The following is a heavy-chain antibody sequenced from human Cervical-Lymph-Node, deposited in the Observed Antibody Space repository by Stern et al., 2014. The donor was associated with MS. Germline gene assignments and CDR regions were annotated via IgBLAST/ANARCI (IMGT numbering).Heavy chain of an antibody. J-gene: IGHJ5*02. D-gene: IGHD6-13*01. Sequence: VQLVESGPGLVKPSQTLSLTCTVSGGSISSGSYYWSWIRQHPGKGLEWIGYIHSSGSTYYNPSLKSRINISGDTSKNQFSLKLNSVTAADTAVYYCARELSSSWYNWFDPWGQGTLVTVPS. CDR3: ARELSSSWYNWFDP. CDR1: GGSISSGSYY. CDR2: IHSSGST. V-gene: IGHV4-31*03.